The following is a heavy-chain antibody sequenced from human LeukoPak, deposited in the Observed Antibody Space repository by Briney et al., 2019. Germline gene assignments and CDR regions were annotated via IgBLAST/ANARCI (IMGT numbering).Heavy chain of an antibody. V-gene: IGHV1-69*13. J-gene: IGHJ6*04. Sequence: GASVKVSCKASGGTFSTYAISWVRQAPGQGLEWMGGIIPIFGTANYAQKFQGRVTITADESTSTAYMELSSLRSEDTAVYYCARVETTPGYSSLRYYYYGTDVWGKGTTVTVSS. CDR1: GGTFSTYA. D-gene: IGHD6-13*01. CDR3: ARVETTPGYSSLRYYYYGTDV. CDR2: IIPIFGTA.